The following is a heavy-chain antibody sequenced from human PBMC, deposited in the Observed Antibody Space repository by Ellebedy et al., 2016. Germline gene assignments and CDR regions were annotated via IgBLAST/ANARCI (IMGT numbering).Heavy chain of an antibody. CDR3: VKGGPWIGGDGMDV. V-gene: IGHV3-53*05. CDR2: IYSGGGT. CDR1: GFTVSNNY. Sequence: GESLKISXAASGFTVSNNYVSWVRQAPGKGLEWVSTIYSGGGTSYADSVKGRFTISRDNSKDTLYLQMNSLRPEDTAVYYCVKGGPWIGGDGMDVWGQGTTVTISS. J-gene: IGHJ6*02. D-gene: IGHD3-3*01.